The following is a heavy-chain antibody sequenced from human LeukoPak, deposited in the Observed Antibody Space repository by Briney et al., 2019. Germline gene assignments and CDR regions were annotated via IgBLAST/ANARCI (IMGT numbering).Heavy chain of an antibody. Sequence: GGSLSLSCEASGFTLSYSWMSWVRQAPGKGREWVARIKQDGSEKYYVGSVKGRFTISRDNAKSSLYLHMNSLRAEDTAAYYCARDHFTYHYYYMDVWGKGTTVVVSS. CDR1: GFTLSYSW. J-gene: IGHJ6*03. CDR2: IKQDGSEK. V-gene: IGHV3-7*01. D-gene: IGHD3-3*02. CDR3: ARDHFTYHYYYMDV.